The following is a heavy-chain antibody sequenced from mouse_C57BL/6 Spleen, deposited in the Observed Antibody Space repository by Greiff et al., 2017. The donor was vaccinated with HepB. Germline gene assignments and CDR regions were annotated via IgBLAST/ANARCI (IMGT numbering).Heavy chain of an antibody. V-gene: IGHV6-3*01. CDR2: IRLKSDNYAT. Sequence: EVMLVESGGGLVQPGGSMKLSCVASGFTFSNYWMNWVRQSPEKGLEWVAQIRLKSDNYATHYAESVKGRFTISRDDSKSSVYLQMNNLRAEDTGIYYCTDGKYFDVWGTGTTVTVSS. CDR3: TDGKYFDV. D-gene: IGHD4-1*01. J-gene: IGHJ1*03. CDR1: GFTFSNYW.